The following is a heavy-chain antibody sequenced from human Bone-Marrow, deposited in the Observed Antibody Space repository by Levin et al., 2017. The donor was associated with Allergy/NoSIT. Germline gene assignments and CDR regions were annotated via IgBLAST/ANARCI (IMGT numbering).Heavy chain of an antibody. J-gene: IGHJ4*02. V-gene: IGHV4/OR15-8*01. CDR1: GTSISSVHS. Sequence: PSQTLSLTCAVSGTSISSVHSWTWVRQTPGQGLEWIGEIYHTGAPTYNASLQSRVTLSVDKSRNHFSLMLTSVTAADTAVYYCARRFTGSRPLIYFDLWGQGILVTVSS. CDR3: ARRFTGSRPLIYFDL. D-gene: IGHD1-26*01. CDR2: IYHTGAP.